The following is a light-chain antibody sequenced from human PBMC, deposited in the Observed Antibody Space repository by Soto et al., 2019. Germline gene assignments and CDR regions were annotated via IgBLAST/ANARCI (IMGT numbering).Light chain of an antibody. Sequence: EVVMTQSPATLSVSPGERATLSCRASQSVSRDLAWYQQKPGQAPRLLIYDATTRASGIPARFSGSGSGTDFTLTIDTLESEDFAIYYCQHRYNWPLTFGAGTKVDIK. CDR3: QHRYNWPLT. CDR2: DAT. J-gene: IGKJ4*01. V-gene: IGKV3-11*01. CDR1: QSVSRD.